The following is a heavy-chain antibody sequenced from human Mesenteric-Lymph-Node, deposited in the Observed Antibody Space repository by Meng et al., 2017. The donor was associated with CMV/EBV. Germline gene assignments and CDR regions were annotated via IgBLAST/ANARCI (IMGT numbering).Heavy chain of an antibody. D-gene: IGHD6-13*01. V-gene: IGHV3-30-3*01. Sequence: GESLKISCAASGFTFSTFAMHWVRQAPGKGLEWVAVISYDGSNKYNADSVKGRFTISRDNAKNSLYLQMNSLRAEDTAVYYCARDPSGERFEGIAAAGTGYWGQGTLVTVSS. CDR2: ISYDGSNK. J-gene: IGHJ4*02. CDR3: ARDPSGERFEGIAAAGTGY. CDR1: GFTFSTFA.